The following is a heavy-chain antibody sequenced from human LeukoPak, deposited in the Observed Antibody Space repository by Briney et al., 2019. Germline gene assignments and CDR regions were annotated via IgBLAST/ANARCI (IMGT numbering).Heavy chain of an antibody. CDR3: ATVGGGSSGGLDY. D-gene: IGHD2-15*01. J-gene: IGHJ4*02. V-gene: IGHV1-24*01. CDR2: IDPEDGET. Sequence: ASVKVSCKVPGYSLTELSIHWVRQAPGKGLEWMGGIDPEDGETLYAQNLQGRVTMTEDTSTDTAYMELSSLRSEDTAVYYCATVGGGSSGGLDYWGQGSLVTVSS. CDR1: GYSLTELS.